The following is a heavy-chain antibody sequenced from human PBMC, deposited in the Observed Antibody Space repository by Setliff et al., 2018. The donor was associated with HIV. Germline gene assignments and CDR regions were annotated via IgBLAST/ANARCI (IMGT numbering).Heavy chain of an antibody. V-gene: IGHV1-2*02. D-gene: IGHD2-15*01. CDR1: GYTFAAYY. CDR2: INPGSGDT. Sequence: ASVKVSCKASGYTFAAYYIHWLRQAPGQGLEWMGWINPGSGDTNYAQKFQGRVTMTSDTSTRTVYMELNSLRTEDTAVYYCARSGGDCSGISCYSLWFDPWGHGTLVTVSS. CDR3: ARSGGDCSGISCYSLWFDP. J-gene: IGHJ5*02.